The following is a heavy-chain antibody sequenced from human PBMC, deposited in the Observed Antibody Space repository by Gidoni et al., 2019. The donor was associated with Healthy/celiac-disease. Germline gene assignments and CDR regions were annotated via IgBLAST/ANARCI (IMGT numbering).Heavy chain of an antibody. Sequence: QVQLQESGPGLVKPSQTLSLTCTVSGASISSGSYYWSWIRQPAGKGLEWIGRIYTSGRTNYNPSLKSRVTMSVDTSKNQCSLKLGSVTAADTAVYFCARSERVVYSSGWAVDYWGQGTLVTVSS. CDR2: IYTSGRT. CDR3: ARSERVVYSSGWAVDY. V-gene: IGHV4-61*02. CDR1: GASISSGSYY. D-gene: IGHD6-19*01. J-gene: IGHJ4*02.